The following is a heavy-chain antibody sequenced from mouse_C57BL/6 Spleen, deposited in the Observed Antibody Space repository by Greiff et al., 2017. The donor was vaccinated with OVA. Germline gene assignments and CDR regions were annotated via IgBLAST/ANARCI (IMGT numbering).Heavy chain of an antibody. CDR1: GYTFTSYD. V-gene: IGHV1-85*01. D-gene: IGHD1-1*01. CDR2: IYPRDGST. J-gene: IGHJ3*01. Sequence: VKLQQSGPELVKPGASVKLSCKASGYTFTSYDINWVKQRPGQGLEWIGWIYPRDGSTKYNEKFKGKATLTVDTSSSTAYMELHSLTSEDSAVYFCARSYGSSLSWFAYWGQGTLVTVSA. CDR3: ARSYGSSLSWFAY.